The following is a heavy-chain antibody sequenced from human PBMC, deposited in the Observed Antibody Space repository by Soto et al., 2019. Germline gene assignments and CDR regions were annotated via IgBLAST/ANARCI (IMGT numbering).Heavy chain of an antibody. Sequence: GGSLRLSCAASGFTFSLYTMSWVRQAPGKGLEWVSGIYGSASKTFYADSVKGRFTISRDQSRNTLYLQMNNLRAEDTAVYYCVQYYYDSSGYYYRPKYFQHWGQGTLVTVSS. D-gene: IGHD3-22*01. CDR3: VQYYYDSSGYYYRPKYFQH. CDR2: IYGSASKT. CDR1: GFTFSLYT. J-gene: IGHJ1*01. V-gene: IGHV3-23*01.